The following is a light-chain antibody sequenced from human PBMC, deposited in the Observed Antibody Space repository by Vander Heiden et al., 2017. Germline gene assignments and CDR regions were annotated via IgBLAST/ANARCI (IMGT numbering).Light chain of an antibody. V-gene: IGKV1-39*01. CDR2: AAS. J-gene: IGKJ5*01. CDR1: QSISSY. Sequence: FQISHSPSSLSASVGDRVTITSRASQSISSYLNWYQQKPGKAPKLLIYAASSLQSGVPTRFSGSGSGTDFTLTISSLQPEDFATYYCQQSYSTLITFGQGTRLEIK. CDR3: QQSYSTLIT.